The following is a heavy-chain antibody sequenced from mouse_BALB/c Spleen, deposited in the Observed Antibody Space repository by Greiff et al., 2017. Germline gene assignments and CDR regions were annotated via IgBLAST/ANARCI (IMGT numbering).Heavy chain of an antibody. V-gene: IGHV5-17*02. D-gene: IGHD2-14*01. CDR3: ARDRYSYAMDY. Sequence: DVKLVESEGGLVQPGGSRKLSCAASGFAFSSFGMHWVRQAPEKGLEWVAYISSGSSTIYYADTVKGRFTISRDNPKNTLFLQMTSLRSEDTAMYYCARDRYSYAMDYWGQGTSVTVSS. J-gene: IGHJ4*01. CDR1: GFAFSSFG. CDR2: ISSGSSTI.